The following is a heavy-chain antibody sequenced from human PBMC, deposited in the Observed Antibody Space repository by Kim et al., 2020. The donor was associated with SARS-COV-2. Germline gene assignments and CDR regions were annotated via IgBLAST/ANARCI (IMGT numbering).Heavy chain of an antibody. CDR3: AKGTMVWGVTIDY. D-gene: IGHD3-10*01. CDR2: ISWNSGRI. J-gene: IGHJ4*02. V-gene: IGHV3-9*01. CDR1: GFPFKDYA. Sequence: GGSLRLSCAMSGFPFKDYAVHWVRQVPGKGLEWVSSISWNSGRIGYADSVKGRFTISRDNAKNSLYLQMNDLRTEDTALYYCAKGTMVWGVTIDYWGQGTLVTVSS.